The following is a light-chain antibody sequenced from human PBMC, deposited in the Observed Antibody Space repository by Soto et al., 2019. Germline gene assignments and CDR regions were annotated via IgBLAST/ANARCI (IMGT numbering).Light chain of an antibody. J-gene: IGKJ1*01. CDR1: QSVSSN. CDR3: QQYHSYPWT. V-gene: IGKV3-15*01. Sequence: EIVMTQSPATLSVSPGERATLSCRASQSVSSNLAWYQQKPGQAPRLLIYGASIRATGIPARFSGSGSGTEFTLTISSLQSEDFATYYCQQYHSYPWTFGQGTKVDIK. CDR2: GAS.